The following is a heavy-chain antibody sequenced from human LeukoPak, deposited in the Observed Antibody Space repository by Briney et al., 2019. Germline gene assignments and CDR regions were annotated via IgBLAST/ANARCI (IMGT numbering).Heavy chain of an antibody. D-gene: IGHD4-11*01. V-gene: IGHV3-7*01. CDR1: GVTFSRNW. CDR3: SRDSDYSVDD. J-gene: IGHJ4*01. CDR2: IKQDGTEK. Sequence: GGSLSLSCAGSGVTFSRNWISWGRQAPGKGLEWVAHIKQDGTEKYYLDSVKGRFIISRDNAKNSLYLQMNRLRVEDTAVYYCSRDSDYSVDDWGQGTLVTVSS.